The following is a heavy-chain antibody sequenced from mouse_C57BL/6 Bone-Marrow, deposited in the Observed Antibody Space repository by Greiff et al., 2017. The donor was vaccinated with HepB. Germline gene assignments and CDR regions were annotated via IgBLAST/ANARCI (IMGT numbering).Heavy chain of an antibody. V-gene: IGHV1-18*01. CDR1: GYTFTDYN. CDR2: INPNNGGT. CDR3: AKSFDGFRFAY. D-gene: IGHD2-3*01. J-gene: IGHJ3*01. Sequence: EVKLQESGPELVKPGASVKIPCKASGYTFTDYNMDWVKQSHGKSLEWIGDINPNNGGTIYNQKFKGKATLTVDKSSSTAYMELRSLTSEDTAVYYCAKSFDGFRFAYWGQGTLVTVSA.